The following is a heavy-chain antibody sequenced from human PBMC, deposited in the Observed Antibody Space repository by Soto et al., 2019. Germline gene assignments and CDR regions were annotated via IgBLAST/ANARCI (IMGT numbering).Heavy chain of an antibody. J-gene: IGHJ6*02. CDR2: IYPGDSDT. CDR1: GYSFTSYW. D-gene: IGHD3-3*01. Sequence: PGETLKISCKGSGYSFTSYWIGWVRQMPGKGLEWMGIIYPGDSDTRYSPSFQGQVTISADKSISTAYLQWSSLKASDTAMYYCARTNEEYDFGTDYYYGMDVWGQGTTVTVSS. V-gene: IGHV5-51*01. CDR3: ARTNEEYDFGTDYYYGMDV.